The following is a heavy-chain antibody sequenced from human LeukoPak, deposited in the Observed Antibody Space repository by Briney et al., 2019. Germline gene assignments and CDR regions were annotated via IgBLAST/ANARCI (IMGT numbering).Heavy chain of an antibody. Sequence: PGGSLRLSCAASGFTFSNFAMHWVRQAPGKGLEWLALISYDGSNKYSADSVKGRFTISRDNSKNTLYLQMNSLRAEDTAVYYCARDLDSSSSGASFPSMDVWGKGTTVTVSS. V-gene: IGHV3-30-3*01. CDR3: ARDLDSSSSGASFPSMDV. CDR2: ISYDGSNK. CDR1: GFTFSNFA. J-gene: IGHJ6*03. D-gene: IGHD6-6*01.